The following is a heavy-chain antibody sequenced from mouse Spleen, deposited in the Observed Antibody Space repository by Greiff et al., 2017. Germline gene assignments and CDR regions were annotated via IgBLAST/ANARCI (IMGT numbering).Heavy chain of an antibody. D-gene: IGHD1-1*01. Sequence: EVKVVESGGGLVQPGGSLSLSCAASGFTFTDYYMSWVRQPPGKALEWLGFIRNKANGYTTEYSASVKGRFTISRDNSQSILYLQMNALRAEDSATYYCALITTEGYYAMDYWGQGTSVTVSS. J-gene: IGHJ4*01. V-gene: IGHV7-3*01. CDR3: ALITTEGYYAMDY. CDR1: GFTFTDYY. CDR2: IRNKANGYTT.